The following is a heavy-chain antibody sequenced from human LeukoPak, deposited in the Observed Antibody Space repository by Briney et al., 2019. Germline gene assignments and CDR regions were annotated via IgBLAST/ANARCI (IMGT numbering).Heavy chain of an antibody. Sequence: ASVKVSCKASGYTFTTYDIIWVRQATGQGLEWMGWMNPNSGITSYAQKFQGRFTITRDTSISTAYMELSRLRSEDTAVYYCARGRWELPSDYWGQGTLVTVSS. CDR2: MNPNSGIT. CDR3: ARGRWELPSDY. J-gene: IGHJ4*02. V-gene: IGHV1-8*03. CDR1: GYTFTTYD. D-gene: IGHD1-26*01.